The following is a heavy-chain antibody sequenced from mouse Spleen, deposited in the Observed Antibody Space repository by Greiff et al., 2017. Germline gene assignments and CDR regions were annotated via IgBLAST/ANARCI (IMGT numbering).Heavy chain of an antibody. V-gene: IGHV5-9*04. J-gene: IGHJ2*01. CDR3: ARHEGYRYYFDY. CDR2: ISSGGGNT. Sequence: EVKLMESGGGLVKRGGSLKLSCAASGFTFSSYAMSWVRQTPEKRLEWVATISSGGGNTYYPDSVKGRFTISRDNAKNTLYLQMSSLKSEDTAMYYCARHEGYRYYFDYWGQGTTLTVSS. D-gene: IGHD3-2*02. CDR1: GFTFSSYA.